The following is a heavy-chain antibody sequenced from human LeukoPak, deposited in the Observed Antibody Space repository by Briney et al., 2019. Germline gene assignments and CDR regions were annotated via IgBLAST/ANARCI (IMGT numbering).Heavy chain of an antibody. CDR1: GGTFSSYA. J-gene: IGHJ4*02. V-gene: IGHV1-69*13. CDR3: VGVDTKGGSGTNIDY. Sequence: ASVKVSCKASGGTFSSYAISWVRQAPGQGLEWMGGIIPIFGTANYAQKFQGRVRITADESTSTAYMELSSLRSEDTAVYYCVGVDTKGGSGTNIDYWGQGTLVTVSS. CDR2: IIPIFGTA. D-gene: IGHD3-10*01.